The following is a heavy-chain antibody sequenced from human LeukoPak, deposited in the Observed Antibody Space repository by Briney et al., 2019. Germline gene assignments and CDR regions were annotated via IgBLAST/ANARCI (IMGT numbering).Heavy chain of an antibody. D-gene: IGHD5-18*01. CDR3: AKAKGIQLWFLFDY. CDR1: GFTFSSYG. V-gene: IGHV3-30*18. Sequence: PGGSLRLSCAASGFTFSSYGMHWVRQAPGKGLEWVAVISYDGSNKYYADSVKGRFTISRDNAKNSLYLQMNSLRAEDTALYYCAKAKGIQLWFLFDYWGQGTLVTVSS. CDR2: ISYDGSNK. J-gene: IGHJ4*02.